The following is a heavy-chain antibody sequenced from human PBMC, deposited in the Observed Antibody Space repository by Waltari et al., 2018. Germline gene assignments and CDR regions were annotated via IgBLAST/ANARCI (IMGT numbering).Heavy chain of an antibody. CDR3: ARSASSWYPHDY. CDR2: INHRGNT. J-gene: IGHJ4*02. CDR1: GGSFSGYY. Sequence: QVQLQQWGAGLLKPSETLSLTSAVYGGSFSGYYCSWIRQPPGKGLEWIWEINHRGNTNYNPSLKSRVTISVDTAKNQFSLKLSSVTAADAAVYYCARSASSWYPHDYWGQGTLVTVSS. D-gene: IGHD6-13*01. V-gene: IGHV4-34*01.